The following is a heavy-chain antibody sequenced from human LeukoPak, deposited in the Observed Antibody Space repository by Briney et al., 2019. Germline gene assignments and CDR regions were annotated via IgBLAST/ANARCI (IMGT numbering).Heavy chain of an antibody. V-gene: IGHV4-4*07. CDR2: FYTIGTP. Sequence: SETLSLTCPGSGGSLSRYYWSWLGQPAGKGLEWFQLFYTIGTPTSNPSLKPQVPTSVDTSKNHFSLKLSSVTPADTAVYYCAVSYGDDAFDIWGQGTMVTVSS. CDR1: GGSLSRYY. J-gene: IGHJ3*02. CDR3: AVSYGDDAFDI. D-gene: IGHD1-26*01.